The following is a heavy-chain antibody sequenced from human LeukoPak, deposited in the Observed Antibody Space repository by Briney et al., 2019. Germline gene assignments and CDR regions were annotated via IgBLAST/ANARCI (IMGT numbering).Heavy chain of an antibody. CDR3: AREGSPGPNDAFDI. CDR1: GFTFSSYA. D-gene: IGHD6-13*01. Sequence: GGSLRLSCAASGFTFSSYAMHWVRQAPGKGLEWVAVISYDGSNKYYADSVKGRFTISRDNSKNTLYLQMNSLRAEDTAVYYCAREGSPGPNDAFDIWGQGTMVTVSS. CDR2: ISYDGSNK. J-gene: IGHJ3*02. V-gene: IGHV3-30-3*01.